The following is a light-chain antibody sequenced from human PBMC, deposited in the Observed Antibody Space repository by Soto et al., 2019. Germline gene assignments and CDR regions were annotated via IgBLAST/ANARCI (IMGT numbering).Light chain of an antibody. Sequence: QSVLTQPRSVSGSPGQSVTISCTGTSSDVGGYNYVAWFRQHPGKTPKVIIYDVTERPSGVPDRFSGSKSGNTASLTISGLQAEDEADYYCSSHAGTSVVFGGGTKVTV. CDR2: DVT. CDR1: SSDVGGYNY. J-gene: IGLJ1*01. V-gene: IGLV2-11*01. CDR3: SSHAGTSVV.